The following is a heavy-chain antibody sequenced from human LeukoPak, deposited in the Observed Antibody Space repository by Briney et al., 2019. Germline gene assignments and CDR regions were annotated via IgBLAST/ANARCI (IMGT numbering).Heavy chain of an antibody. D-gene: IGHD3-22*01. J-gene: IGHJ4*02. CDR3: ARDRSRYYDSSVADY. V-gene: IGHV1-18*01. Sequence: GASVKVSCKASGYTFTSYGISWVRQAPGQGLEWMGGISAYNGDTNYAQKLQGRVTVTTDTSTSTAYMELRSLRSDDTAVYYCARDRSRYYDSSVADYWGQGTLVTVSS. CDR2: ISAYNGDT. CDR1: GYTFTSYG.